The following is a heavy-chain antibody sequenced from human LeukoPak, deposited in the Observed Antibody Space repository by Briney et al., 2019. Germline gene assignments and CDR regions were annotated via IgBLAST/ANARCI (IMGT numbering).Heavy chain of an antibody. CDR2: ISSSSSYI. Sequence: GGSLRLSCAASGFTFSSYSMNWVRQAPGKGLEWVSSISSSSSYIYYADSVKGRFTISRDNAKNSLYPQMNSLRAEDTAVYYCARAVGYCSGGSCVYYFDYWGQGTLVTVSS. D-gene: IGHD2-15*01. V-gene: IGHV3-21*01. CDR1: GFTFSSYS. CDR3: ARAVGYCSGGSCVYYFDY. J-gene: IGHJ4*02.